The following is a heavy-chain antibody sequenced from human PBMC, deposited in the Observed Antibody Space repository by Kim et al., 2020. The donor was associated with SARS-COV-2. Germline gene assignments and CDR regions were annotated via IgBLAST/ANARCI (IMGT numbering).Heavy chain of an antibody. Sequence: GGSLRLSCAASGFTFSSYAMHWVRQAPGKGLEWVAVISYDGSNKYYADSVKGRFTISRDNSKNTLYRQMNSLRAEDTAVYYCARDPQVGATKTAIDYWG. J-gene: IGHJ4*01. D-gene: IGHD1-26*01. V-gene: IGHV3-30*04. CDR1: GFTFSSYA. CDR2: ISYDGSNK. CDR3: ARDPQVGATKTAIDY.